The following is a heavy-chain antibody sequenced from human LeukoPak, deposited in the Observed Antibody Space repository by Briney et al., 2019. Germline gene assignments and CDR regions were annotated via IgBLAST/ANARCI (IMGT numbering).Heavy chain of an antibody. Sequence: GGSLRLSCAASGFTFSSYWMSWVRQAPGKGLEWVANIKQDGGEKYYVDSVKGRFTISRDNAKNSLYLQVNSLRAEDTAVYYCAREDTAMDPYYYDNGIDVWGQGTTVTVS. CDR1: GFTFSSYW. D-gene: IGHD5-18*01. J-gene: IGHJ6*02. CDR2: IKQDGGEK. V-gene: IGHV3-7*01. CDR3: AREDTAMDPYYYDNGIDV.